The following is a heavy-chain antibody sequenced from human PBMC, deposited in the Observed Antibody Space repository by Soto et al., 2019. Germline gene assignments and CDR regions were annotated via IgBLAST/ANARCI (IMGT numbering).Heavy chain of an antibody. J-gene: IGHJ5*02. Sequence: QVTLKESGPVLVKPTETLTLTCTVSGFSLSNARMGVSWIRQPPGKALEWLEHIFSNDEKSYSTSLKSRLTISKDTSKSQVVLSMTNMDPVDTATYYCARRPSGWFLLAPWGQGTLVTVSS. D-gene: IGHD6-19*01. CDR2: IFSNDEK. CDR1: GFSLSNARMG. V-gene: IGHV2-26*01. CDR3: ARRPSGWFLLAP.